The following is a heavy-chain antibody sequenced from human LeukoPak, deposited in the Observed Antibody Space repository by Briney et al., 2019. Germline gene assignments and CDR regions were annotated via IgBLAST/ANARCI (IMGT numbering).Heavy chain of an antibody. Sequence: ASVKVSCKASGYTFTGYYMHWVRQAPGQGLEWMGWINPNSGGTNYAQKFQGRVTITADESTSTAYMELSSLRSEDTAVYYCARGSYDYVWGSYLSTMDGPADYWGQGTLVTVSS. CDR2: INPNSGGT. CDR3: ARGSYDYVWGSYLSTMDGPADY. V-gene: IGHV1-2*02. CDR1: GYTFTGYY. D-gene: IGHD3-16*02. J-gene: IGHJ4*02.